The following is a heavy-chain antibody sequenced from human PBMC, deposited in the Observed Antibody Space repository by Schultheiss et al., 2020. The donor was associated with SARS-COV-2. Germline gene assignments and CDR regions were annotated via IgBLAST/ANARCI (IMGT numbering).Heavy chain of an antibody. J-gene: IGHJ3*02. CDR2: IYHSGST. D-gene: IGHD3-3*01. Sequence: SQTLSLTCAVSGGSISNGDHTWSWIRQPPGKDLEWIGSIYHSGSTYYNPSLKSRVTISVDTSKNQFSLKLSSVTAADTAVYYCARAIILRVAFDIWGQGTMVTVSS. V-gene: IGHV4-30-2*03. CDR3: ARAIILRVAFDI. CDR1: GGSISNGDHT.